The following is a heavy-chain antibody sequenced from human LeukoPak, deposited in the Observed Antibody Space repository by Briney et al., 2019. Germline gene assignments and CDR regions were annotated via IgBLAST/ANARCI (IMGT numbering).Heavy chain of an antibody. Sequence: GGSLRLSCAASGFTFAIHAMTWVRQAPGKGLEWVSGISGDGASTHYAESLKGQFTISRDDSQNTLFLQMNSLRVEDTAIYYCARDSYASGRPLHTFDVWGQGTMVTVSS. D-gene: IGHD3-10*01. CDR3: ARDSYASGRPLHTFDV. V-gene: IGHV3-23*01. CDR1: GFTFAIHA. CDR2: ISGDGAST. J-gene: IGHJ3*01.